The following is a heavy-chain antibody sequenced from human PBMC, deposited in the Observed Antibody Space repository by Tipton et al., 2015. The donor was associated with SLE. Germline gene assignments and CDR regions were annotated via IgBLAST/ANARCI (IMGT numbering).Heavy chain of an antibody. V-gene: IGHV4-34*01. Sequence: TLSLTCAVYGGSFSGYYWSWIRQPPGKGLEWIGKIKHSGSTNYNPSLKSRVTISEDTSKNQFSLKPSSVTAADTAVYYCARGGQGLAFDIWGQGTMVTVSS. J-gene: IGHJ3*02. CDR1: GGSFSGYY. CDR2: IKHSGST. CDR3: ARGGQGLAFDI.